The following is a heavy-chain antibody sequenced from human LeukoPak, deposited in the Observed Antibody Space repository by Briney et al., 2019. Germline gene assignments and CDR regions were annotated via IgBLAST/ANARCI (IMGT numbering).Heavy chain of an antibody. V-gene: IGHV3-74*01. CDR3: TRKGSQWDFLVDY. D-gene: IGHD2/OR15-2a*01. Sequence: GGSLRLSCAASGFTFSTYWMHWVRQAPGKGLVWVSRVNSDGSSTTYADSVKGRFTISRENADNSLYLQMDSLTAEDTAVYYCTRKGSQWDFLVDYWGQGTRVTVSP. CDR1: GFTFSTYW. CDR2: VNSDGSST. J-gene: IGHJ4*02.